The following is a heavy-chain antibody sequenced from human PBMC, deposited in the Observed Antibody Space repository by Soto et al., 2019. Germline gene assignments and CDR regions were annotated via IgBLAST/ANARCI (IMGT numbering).Heavy chain of an antibody. CDR3: ARDIARDNVEMATNGSVNDY. J-gene: IGHJ4*02. D-gene: IGHD5-12*01. CDR2: IYSGGST. Sequence: EVQLVESGGGLVQPGGSLRLSCAASGFTVSSNYMSWVRQAPGKGLEWVSVIYSGGSTYYADSVKGRFTISRDNSKNPLYLQMNSLRAEDTAVYYCARDIARDNVEMATNGSVNDYWGQGTLVTVSS. CDR1: GFTVSSNY. V-gene: IGHV3-66*01.